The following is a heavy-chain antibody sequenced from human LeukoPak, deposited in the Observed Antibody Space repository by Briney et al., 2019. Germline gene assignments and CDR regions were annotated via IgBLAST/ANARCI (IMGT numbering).Heavy chain of an antibody. CDR3: ARDFFVVYSYGYERPLAEY. V-gene: IGHV3-66*02. J-gene: IGHJ4*02. D-gene: IGHD5-18*01. CDR2: IYSGGST. Sequence: GGSLTLSCAASGFTVSSNYMSWVRQAPGKWLEWVSVIYSGGSTYYADSVKGRFTISRDNPKNTLYLQMNSLRAEDTAVYYCARDFFVVYSYGYERPLAEYWGQGTLVTVSS. CDR1: GFTVSSNY.